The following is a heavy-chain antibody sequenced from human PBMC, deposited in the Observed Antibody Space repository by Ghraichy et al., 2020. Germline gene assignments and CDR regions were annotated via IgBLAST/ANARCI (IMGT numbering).Heavy chain of an antibody. CDR1: GFTFSSYA. CDR2: ISGSGGST. Sequence: GGSLRLSCAASGFTFSSYAMSWVRQAPGKGLEWVSAISGSGGSTYYADSVKGRFTISRDNSKNTLYLQMNSLRAEDTAVYYCANQQLAQYCFDYWGQGTLVTVSS. J-gene: IGHJ4*02. CDR3: ANQQLAQYCFDY. V-gene: IGHV3-23*01. D-gene: IGHD6-13*01.